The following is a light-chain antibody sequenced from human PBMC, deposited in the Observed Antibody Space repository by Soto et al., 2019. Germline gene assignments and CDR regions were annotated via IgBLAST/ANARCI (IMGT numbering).Light chain of an antibody. CDR2: GAS. J-gene: IGKJ1*01. CDR1: QSVGSN. V-gene: IGKV3-20*01. Sequence: EVVLTQSPATLSVSPGAGATLSCRASQSVGSNLAWYQQKPGQTPRVLIYGASNRATGIPDRFSGSGSGTDFTLTISRLEPEDFAVYYCQQYGSSGTFGQGTKVEIK. CDR3: QQYGSSGT.